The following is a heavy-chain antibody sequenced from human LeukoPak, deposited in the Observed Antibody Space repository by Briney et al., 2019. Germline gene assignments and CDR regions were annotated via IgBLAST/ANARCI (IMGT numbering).Heavy chain of an antibody. D-gene: IGHD3-22*01. J-gene: IGHJ4*02. CDR3: ARHPITRYYDSSGYSAGGPDY. CDR2: IYPGDSDT. Sequence: GESLKISCKGSGYSLTSYWIGWVRQMPGKGLEWMGIIYPGDSDTKYSPSFQGQVTISADKSSNTAYLRWSSLKASDTAMYYCARHPITRYYDSSGYSAGGPDYWGQGTLVTVSS. CDR1: GYSLTSYW. V-gene: IGHV5-51*01.